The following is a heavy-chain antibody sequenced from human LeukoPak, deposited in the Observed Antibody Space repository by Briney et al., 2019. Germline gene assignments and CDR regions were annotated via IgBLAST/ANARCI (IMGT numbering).Heavy chain of an antibody. CDR1: GYTFTSYG. V-gene: IGHV1-18*01. Sequence: ASVKVSCKASGYTFTSYGISWVRQAPGQGLEWMGWISAYNGNTNYAQKLQGRVTMTTDTPTSTAYMELRSLRSDDTAVYYCARDPAYYDFWSGYSNWFDPWGQGTLVTVSS. J-gene: IGHJ5*02. CDR3: ARDPAYYDFWSGYSNWFDP. D-gene: IGHD3-3*01. CDR2: ISAYNGNT.